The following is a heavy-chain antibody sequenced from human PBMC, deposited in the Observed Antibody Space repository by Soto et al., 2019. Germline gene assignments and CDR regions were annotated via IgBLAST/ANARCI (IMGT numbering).Heavy chain of an antibody. D-gene: IGHD6-19*01. Sequence: QVELVQSGAEVKKPGSSVKVSCKASGGTFSSYAISWVRQAPGQGLEWMGGIIPIFGTANYAQKFQGRVTITADESTSTAYMELSSLRSEDTALYYCARDSSGWFWFDPWGQGTLVTVSS. CDR2: IIPIFGTA. J-gene: IGHJ5*02. CDR1: GGTFSSYA. CDR3: ARDSSGWFWFDP. V-gene: IGHV1-69*01.